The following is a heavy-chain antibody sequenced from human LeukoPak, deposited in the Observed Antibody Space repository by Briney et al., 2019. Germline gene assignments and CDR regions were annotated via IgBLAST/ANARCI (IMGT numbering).Heavy chain of an antibody. CDR1: GDSVSSNSAA. D-gene: IGHD3-10*01. J-gene: IGHJ4*02. CDR2: TYYRSKWYT. V-gene: IGHV6-1*01. CDR3: ARGNYGSGSYPSHYFDY. Sequence: SQTLSLTCAISGDSVSSNSAAWNWIRQSPSRGLEWLGRTYYRSKWYTDYAVSVKSRITINPDTSKNQFSLQLNSVTPEDTAVYYCARGNYGSGSYPSHYFDYWGQGTLVTVSS.